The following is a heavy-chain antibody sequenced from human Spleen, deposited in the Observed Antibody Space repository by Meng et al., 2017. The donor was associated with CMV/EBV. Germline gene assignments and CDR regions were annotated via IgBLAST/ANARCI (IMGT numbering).Heavy chain of an antibody. J-gene: IGHJ4*02. Sequence: GESLKISCAASGFTFSSYGMHWVRQAPGKGLEWVAFIRYDGSNKYYADSVKGRFTISRDNAKNSLYLQMNSLRAEDTAVYYCASGFYYFDYWGQGTLVTVSS. V-gene: IGHV3-30*02. CDR2: IRYDGSNK. D-gene: IGHD1-26*01. CDR3: ASGFYYFDY. CDR1: GFTFSSYG.